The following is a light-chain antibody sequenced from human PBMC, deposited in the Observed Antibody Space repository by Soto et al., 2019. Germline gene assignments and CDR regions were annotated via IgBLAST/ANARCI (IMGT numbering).Light chain of an antibody. CDR1: QSVFSSL. V-gene: IGKV3-20*01. J-gene: IGKJ1*01. CDR2: GAS. Sequence: EIVMTQSPATLSVSPGERATLSCRASQSVFSSLAWYQQKPGQAPRLLIYGASSRATGIPDRFSGSGSGTDFTITISRLEPEDFAVYYCQQYGSSPPKTFGQGTKVDIK. CDR3: QQYGSSPPKT.